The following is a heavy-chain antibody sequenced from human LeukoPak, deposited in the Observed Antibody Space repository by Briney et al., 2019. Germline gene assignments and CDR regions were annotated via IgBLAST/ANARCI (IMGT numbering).Heavy chain of an antibody. V-gene: IGHV1-46*01. Sequence: ASVKVSCKASGYTFTRYYMHWVRQAPGQGLEWMGIINPSGGSTTYAQKFQGRVSMTRDTSTNTVYMDLSSLRYEDTAVYYCAKPSYGGGNGLWDLDFDYWGQGTLATVSS. J-gene: IGHJ4*02. CDR2: INPSGGST. D-gene: IGHD2-21*01. CDR1: GYTFTRYY. CDR3: AKPSYGGGNGLWDLDFDY.